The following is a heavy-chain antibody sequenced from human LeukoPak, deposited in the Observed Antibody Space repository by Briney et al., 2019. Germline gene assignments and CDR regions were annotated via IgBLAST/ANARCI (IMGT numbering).Heavy chain of an antibody. CDR3: ARIYYDYVWGYPSGWFDP. D-gene: IGHD3-16*01. V-gene: IGHV1-8*03. J-gene: IGHJ5*02. CDR1: GYTFTSYD. Sequence: ASVKVSCKASGYTFTSYDINWVRQATGQGLEWMGCMNPNSGNTGYAQKFQGRVTITRNTSISTAYMELSSLRSEDTAVYYCARIYYDYVWGYPSGWFDPWGQGTLVTVSS. CDR2: MNPNSGNT.